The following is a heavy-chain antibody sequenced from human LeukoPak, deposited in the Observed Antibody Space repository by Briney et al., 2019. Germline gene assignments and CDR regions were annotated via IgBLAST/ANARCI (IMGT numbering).Heavy chain of an antibody. Sequence: GGSLRLSCAASGFTFDDYAMHWVRQAPGKGLEWVSGISWNSGSIGYADSVKGRFTISRDNAKNSLYLQMNSLRAEDTALYYCAKDIRLNAGAFDIWGQGTMVTVSS. CDR1: GFTFDDYA. CDR2: ISWNSGSI. V-gene: IGHV3-9*01. D-gene: IGHD2-8*01. CDR3: AKDIRLNAGAFDI. J-gene: IGHJ3*02.